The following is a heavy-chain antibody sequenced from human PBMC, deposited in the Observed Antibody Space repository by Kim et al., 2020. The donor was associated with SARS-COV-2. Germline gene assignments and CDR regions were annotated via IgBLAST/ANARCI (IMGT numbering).Heavy chain of an antibody. V-gene: IGHV4-4*07. CDR3: ARGKEYSSGRGFDY. Sequence: NPARKSRVTMSVDTSKNQFSLNLSSVAAADTAVYYCARGKEYSSGRGFDYWGHGTLVTVSS. D-gene: IGHD6-19*01. J-gene: IGHJ4*01.